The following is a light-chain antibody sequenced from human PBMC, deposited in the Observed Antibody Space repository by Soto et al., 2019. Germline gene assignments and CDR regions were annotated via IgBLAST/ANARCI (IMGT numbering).Light chain of an antibody. J-gene: IGKJ1*01. CDR1: QSVSSY. V-gene: IGKV3-11*01. Sequence: EIVLTQSPATLPLSPGERATLSCRASQSVSSYLAWYQQKPGQAPRLLIYDASNRATGIPARFSGSGSGTDFTLTISSLEPEDFAVYYCQQRSNWPTLGQGTKV. CDR3: QQRSNWPT. CDR2: DAS.